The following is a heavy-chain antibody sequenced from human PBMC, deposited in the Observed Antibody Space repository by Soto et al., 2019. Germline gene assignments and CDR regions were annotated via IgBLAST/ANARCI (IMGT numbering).Heavy chain of an antibody. CDR3: AKDRMGAGVRGYFDY. Sequence: QVQLVESGGGVVQPGKSLRLSCAGSGFTFSSYGMDWVRQAPGKGLEWVAVISYDVSNKYYADYVKGRFTISRDNSKNTLYLQMSSLRADDTAVYYCAKDRMGAGVRGYFDYWGQGTLVTVSS. CDR2: ISYDVSNK. CDR1: GFTFSSYG. J-gene: IGHJ4*02. V-gene: IGHV3-30*18. D-gene: IGHD3-10*01.